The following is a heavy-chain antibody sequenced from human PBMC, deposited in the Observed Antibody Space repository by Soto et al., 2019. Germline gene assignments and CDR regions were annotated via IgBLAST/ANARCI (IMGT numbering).Heavy chain of an antibody. D-gene: IGHD2-15*01. Sequence: EVQLVESGGDLGQPGGSLRLSCAASGFTVSSKYMTWVRQAPGKGLEWVSLIQSGGTTYYADSVKGRFTISRDTSENTLHLQMDSLRVEDTAVYYCARDDVLCDGGRCYGIPLDVWGNGTTVTVSS. CDR3: ARDDVLCDGGRCYGIPLDV. J-gene: IGHJ6*04. V-gene: IGHV3-66*01. CDR2: IQSGGTT. CDR1: GFTVSSKY.